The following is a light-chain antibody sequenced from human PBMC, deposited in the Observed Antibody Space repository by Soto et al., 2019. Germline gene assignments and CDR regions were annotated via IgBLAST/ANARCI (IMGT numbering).Light chain of an antibody. J-gene: IGKJ3*01. CDR1: QSVSSN. Sequence: EIVMTQSPATLSVSPGERATLSCRASQSVSSNLAWYQQKPGQAPRLLIYGASTRATGIPARFSGSGSGTEFTLTISSLHSEDFAVYYCQQYNNWPPLFGPGTKVDIK. CDR3: QQYNNWPPL. V-gene: IGKV3-15*01. CDR2: GAS.